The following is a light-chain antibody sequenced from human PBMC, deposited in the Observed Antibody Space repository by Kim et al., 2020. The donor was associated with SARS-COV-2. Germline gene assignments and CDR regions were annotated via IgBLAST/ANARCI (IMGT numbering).Light chain of an antibody. J-gene: IGKJ4*01. V-gene: IGKV3-11*01. Sequence: LATGERACLSCRASRSVGIHLAWYEKKPGQPPRLRSCDGSNRASGSPDRVSGTGSGSDFTLNVDSLEPEDFAVYYCQHRRNWPRTFGGGAKVDIK. CDR3: QHRRNWPRT. CDR2: DGS. CDR1: RSVGIH.